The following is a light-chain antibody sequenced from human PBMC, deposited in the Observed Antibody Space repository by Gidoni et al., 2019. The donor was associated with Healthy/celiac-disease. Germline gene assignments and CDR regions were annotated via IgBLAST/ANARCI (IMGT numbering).Light chain of an antibody. CDR3: QQYNNWPRT. V-gene: IGKV3-15*01. Sequence: ELEMTQSPATLSVSPEERATLSCRASQSVSSNLAWYQQKPGQAPRLLIYGASTRATGIPARFSGSGSGTEFTLTISSLQSEDFAVYYCQQYNNWPRTFGGGTKVEIK. CDR2: GAS. J-gene: IGKJ4*01. CDR1: QSVSSN.